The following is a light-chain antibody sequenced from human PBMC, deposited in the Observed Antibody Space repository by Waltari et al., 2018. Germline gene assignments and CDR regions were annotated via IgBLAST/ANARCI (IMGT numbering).Light chain of an antibody. V-gene: IGLV4-69*01. Sequence: QLVLTQSPSASASLGASVKLTCTLSSGHSSNVIAWHQQQPEKGPRYLMKVNSDGSHSKGDKIPDRFSGSSSGAEHYLTISSLQSEDAADYYCQTGGHGTWVFGGGTKLTVL. CDR3: QTGGHGTWV. J-gene: IGLJ3*02. CDR2: VNSDGSH. CDR1: SGHSSNV.